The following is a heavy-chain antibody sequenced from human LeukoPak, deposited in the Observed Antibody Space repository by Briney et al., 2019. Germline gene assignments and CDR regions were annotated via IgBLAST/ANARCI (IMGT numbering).Heavy chain of an antibody. CDR1: GFTFSSYG. J-gene: IGHJ5*02. D-gene: IGHD2-2*01. Sequence: PGGSLRLPCAASGFTFSSYGMHWVRQAPGKGLEWVAFIRYDGSNKYYADSVKGRFTISRDNSKNTLYLQMNSLRAEDTAVYYCAKAKVPAATDYNWFDPWGQGTLVTVSS. CDR2: IRYDGSNK. CDR3: AKAKVPAATDYNWFDP. V-gene: IGHV3-30*02.